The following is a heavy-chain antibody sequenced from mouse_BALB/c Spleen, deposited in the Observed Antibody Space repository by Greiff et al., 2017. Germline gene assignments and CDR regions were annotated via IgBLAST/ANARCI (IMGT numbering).Heavy chain of an antibody. D-gene: IGHD2-3*01. CDR3: ARSLYDGYYPYYAMDY. CDR1: GYNFTSYW. V-gene: IGHV1-55*01. J-gene: IGHJ4*01. Sequence: VQLQQSGAELVKPGTSVKLSCKASGYNFTSYWINWVKLRPGQGLEWIGDIYPGSGSTNYNEKFKSKATLTVDTSSSTAYMQLSSLASEDSALYYCARSLYDGYYPYYAMDYWGQGTSVTVSS. CDR2: IYPGSGST.